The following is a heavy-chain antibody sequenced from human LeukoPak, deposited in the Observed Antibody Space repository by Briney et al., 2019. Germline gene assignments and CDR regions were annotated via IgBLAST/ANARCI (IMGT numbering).Heavy chain of an antibody. CDR3: AKDTYRRYGIYDFWSGYYGGGWFDP. D-gene: IGHD3-3*01. Sequence: PGGSLRLSCAASGFTFSSYGMSWVRQAPGKGLEWVSAISGSGGSTFYADSVKGRFTISRDNSKNTLYLQMNSLRAEDTAVYYCAKDTYRRYGIYDFWSGYYGGGWFDPWGQGTLVTVSS. J-gene: IGHJ5*02. CDR1: GFTFSSYG. V-gene: IGHV3-23*01. CDR2: ISGSGGST.